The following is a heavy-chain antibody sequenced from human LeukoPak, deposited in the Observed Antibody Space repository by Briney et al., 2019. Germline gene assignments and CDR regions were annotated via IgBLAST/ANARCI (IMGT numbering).Heavy chain of an antibody. V-gene: IGHV1-2*04. CDR2: INPNSGGT. D-gene: IGHD6-19*01. J-gene: IGHJ6*02. CDR3: ARDQGIAVAGTRDYYYGMDV. CDR1: GYTFTGYY. Sequence: ASVKVSCKASGYTFTGYYMHWVRQAPGQGLEWMGWINPNSGGTNYAQKFQGWVTMTRDTSISTAYMELSRLRSDDTAVYYCARDQGIAVAGTRDYYYGMDVWGQGTTVTVSS.